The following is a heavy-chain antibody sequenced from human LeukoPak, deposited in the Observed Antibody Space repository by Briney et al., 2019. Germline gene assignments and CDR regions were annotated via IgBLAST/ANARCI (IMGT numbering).Heavy chain of an antibody. CDR1: GFTFSDYY. D-gene: IGHD3-10*01. CDR2: ISSSGSTI. CDR3: ARDRSITMVRGVLDY. V-gene: IGHV3-11*04. J-gene: IGHJ4*02. Sequence: PGGSLRLSCAASGFTFSDYYMSWIRQAPGKGLEWVSCISSSGSTIYYADSVKGRFTISRDNAKNSLYLQMNSLRAEDTAVYYCARDRSITMVRGVLDYWGQGTLVTVSS.